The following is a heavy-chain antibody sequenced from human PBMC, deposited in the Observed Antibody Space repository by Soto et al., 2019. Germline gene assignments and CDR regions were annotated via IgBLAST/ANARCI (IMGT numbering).Heavy chain of an antibody. CDR1: GDSFNDYY. Sequence: QVQLVQSGAEVRKPGASVTVSCRSSGDSFNDYYIHWVRQAPGQGFEWMGWINPNGGVTKYAQKFQGWVSTTRDTSIRTVDMQLSRLRSDDTAVYYWARESGGATATLDYYYFYMDVWGTGTTVTVSS. D-gene: IGHD5-12*01. CDR3: ARESGGATATLDYYYFYMDV. V-gene: IGHV1-2*04. CDR2: INPNGGVT. J-gene: IGHJ6*03.